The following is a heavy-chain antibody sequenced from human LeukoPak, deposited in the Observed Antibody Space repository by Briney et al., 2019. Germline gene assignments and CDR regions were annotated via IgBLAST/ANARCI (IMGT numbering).Heavy chain of an antibody. Sequence: PSETLSFTCAVYGGSFSGYYWSWIRQPPGKGLEWIGEINHSGSTNYSPSLKSRVTISVDTSKNQFSLKLSSVTAADTAVYYCARSMYYYDSSGYPYPDAFDIWGQGTMVTVSS. V-gene: IGHV4-34*01. CDR3: ARSMYYYDSSGYPYPDAFDI. CDR1: GGSFSGYY. CDR2: INHSGST. J-gene: IGHJ3*02. D-gene: IGHD3-22*01.